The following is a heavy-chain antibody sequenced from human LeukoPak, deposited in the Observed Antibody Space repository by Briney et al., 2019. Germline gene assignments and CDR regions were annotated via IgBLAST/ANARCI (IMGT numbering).Heavy chain of an antibody. D-gene: IGHD6-13*01. CDR1: GFTFSSYG. J-gene: IGHJ4*02. CDR2: IWYDGSNK. Sequence: PGGSLRLSCAASGFTFSSYGMHWVRQAPGKGLEWVAVIWYDGSNKYYADSVKGRFTISRDNSKNTLYLQMNSLRAEDTAVYYCATSSSWPHYFDYWGQGTLVTVSS. CDR3: ATSSSWPHYFDY. V-gene: IGHV3-33*01.